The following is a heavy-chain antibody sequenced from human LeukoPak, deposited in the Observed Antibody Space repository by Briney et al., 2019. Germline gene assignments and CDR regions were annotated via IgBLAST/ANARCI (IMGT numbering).Heavy chain of an antibody. CDR1: GFTFSSYG. Sequence: GRSLRLSCAASGFTFSSYGMHWVRQAPGKGLEWVAVISYDGSNKYYADSVKGRFTISRDNSKNTLYLQMNSLRAEDAAVYYCAKDGMDVWGQGTTVTVSS. J-gene: IGHJ6*02. CDR2: ISYDGSNK. V-gene: IGHV3-30*18. CDR3: AKDGMDV.